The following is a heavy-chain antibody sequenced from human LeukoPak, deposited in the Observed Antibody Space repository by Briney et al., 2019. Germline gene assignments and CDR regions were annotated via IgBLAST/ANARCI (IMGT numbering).Heavy chain of an antibody. D-gene: IGHD2-2*01. Sequence: SETLSLTCIVSDGSISNYYWSWIRQPPGKGLEWIGEIYHSGSTNYNPSLKSRVTIPVDKSKNQFSLKLSSVTAADTAVYYCARDCSSTSCYLEIDAFDIWGQGTMVTVSS. V-gene: IGHV4-59*12. CDR2: IYHSGST. J-gene: IGHJ3*02. CDR1: DGSISNYY. CDR3: ARDCSSTSCYLEIDAFDI.